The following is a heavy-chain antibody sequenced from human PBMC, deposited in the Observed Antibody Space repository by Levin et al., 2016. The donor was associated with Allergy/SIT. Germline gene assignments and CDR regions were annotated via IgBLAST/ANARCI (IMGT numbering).Heavy chain of an antibody. J-gene: IGHJ3*02. D-gene: IGHD2-2*01. V-gene: IGHV3-64D*06. CDR3: VNGYCSSTSCYDWFTLRSSDAFDI. Sequence: VRQAPGKGLEYVSAISSNGGSTYYADSVKGRFTISRDNSKNTLYLQMSSLRAEDTAVYYCVNGYCSSTSCYDWFTLRSSDAFDIWGQGTMVTVSS. CDR2: ISSNGGST.